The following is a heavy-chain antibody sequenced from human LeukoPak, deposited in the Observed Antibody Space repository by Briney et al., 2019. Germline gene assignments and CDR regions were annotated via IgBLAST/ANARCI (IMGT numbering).Heavy chain of an antibody. CDR2: IYYSGST. CDR1: GASISSSSHY. J-gene: IGHJ4*02. Sequence: SETLSLTCTVSGASISSSSHYWGWIRQHPGKGLEWIGYIYYSGSTYYNPSLKSRVTISVDTSKNQFSLKLSSVTAADTAVYYCVREWIQPRGYFDYWGQGTLVTVSS. D-gene: IGHD5-18*01. V-gene: IGHV4-31*03. CDR3: VREWIQPRGYFDY.